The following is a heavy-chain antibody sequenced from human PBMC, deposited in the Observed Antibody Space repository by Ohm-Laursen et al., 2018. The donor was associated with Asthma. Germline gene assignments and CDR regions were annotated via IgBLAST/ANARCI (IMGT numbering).Heavy chain of an antibody. CDR1: GFSLSTSGMC. J-gene: IGHJ4*02. CDR3: ARVPGCTNGVCYFGFDY. CDR2: IDWDDDK. D-gene: IGHD2-8*01. V-gene: IGHV2-70*01. Sequence: TQTLTLTHTFFGFSLSTSGMCVSWIRQPPGKALEWLALIDWDDDKYYSTSLKTRLTISKDTSKNQVVLTMNNMDPVDTATYYCARVPGCTNGVCYFGFDYWGQGTLVTVSS.